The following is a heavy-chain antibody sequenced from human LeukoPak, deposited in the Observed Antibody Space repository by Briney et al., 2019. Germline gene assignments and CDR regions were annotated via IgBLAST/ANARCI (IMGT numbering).Heavy chain of an antibody. CDR1: GESPRDYY. CDR3: ARVVGWLWPDY. V-gene: IGHV4-34*12. Sequence: SSETLSLTCAVYGESPRDYYWSWIRQPPGKGLEWIGEIVSAETPVYNPSLKSRVTISVDTSKNQFSLKLSSVTAADTAVYYCARVVGWLWPDYWGQGTLVTVSS. J-gene: IGHJ4*02. D-gene: IGHD3-22*01. CDR2: IVSAETP.